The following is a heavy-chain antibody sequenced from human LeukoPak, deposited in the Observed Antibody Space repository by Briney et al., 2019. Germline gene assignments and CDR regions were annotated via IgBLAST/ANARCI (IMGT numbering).Heavy chain of an antibody. D-gene: IGHD5-18*01. Sequence: RGESLKISCKASGYSFTSYWIGWVRQVPGKGLEWMGIIYPGDSDTRYSPFFQGQVTISADKYISAAYLQWSSLKASDTAMYYCARQFETAMVYSDYWGQGTLVSVSS. CDR1: GYSFTSYW. J-gene: IGHJ4*02. V-gene: IGHV5-51*01. CDR3: ARQFETAMVYSDY. CDR2: IYPGDSDT.